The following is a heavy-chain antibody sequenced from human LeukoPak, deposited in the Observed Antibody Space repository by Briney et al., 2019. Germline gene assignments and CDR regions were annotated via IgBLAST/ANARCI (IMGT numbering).Heavy chain of an antibody. Sequence: GESLKISCKGSGYSFTSYWIGWVRLMPGKGLEWMGIIYPGDSDTRYSPSFQGQVTISADKSISTAYLQWSSLKASDTAMYYCARLFYGSGSYYSLEGIDWFDPWGQGTLVTVSS. D-gene: IGHD3-10*01. CDR1: GYSFTSYW. J-gene: IGHJ5*02. V-gene: IGHV5-51*01. CDR2: IYPGDSDT. CDR3: ARLFYGSGSYYSLEGIDWFDP.